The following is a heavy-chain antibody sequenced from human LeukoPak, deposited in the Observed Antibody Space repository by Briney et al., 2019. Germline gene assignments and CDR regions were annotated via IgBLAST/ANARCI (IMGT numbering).Heavy chain of an antibody. J-gene: IGHJ4*02. CDR1: GFTVSSNS. D-gene: IGHD6-25*01. CDR3: ARGRPIDH. Sequence: GGSLRLSRAASGFTVSSNSMSWVRQAPGKGLEWVSTIYGGSTTYYADSVKGRFTISRDNSKNTLYLQMNSLRAEDTAFYYCARGRPIDHWGQGTLVTVSS. CDR2: IYGGSTT. V-gene: IGHV3-53*01.